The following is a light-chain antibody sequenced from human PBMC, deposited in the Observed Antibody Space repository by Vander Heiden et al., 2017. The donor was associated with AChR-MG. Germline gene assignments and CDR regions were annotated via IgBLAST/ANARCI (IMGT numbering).Light chain of an antibody. V-gene: IGLV1-40*01. J-gene: IGLJ2*01. Sequence: QSVLTQPPSVSGAPGQRVTISCTGSSSNIGAGYDVHWYQQLPGTAPKLLIYVNSNRPSGVPDRFSGSKSGTSASLAITGLQAEDEAGYYCQSYDSSLRVVVFGGGTKLTVL. CDR2: VNS. CDR1: SSNIGAGYD. CDR3: QSYDSSLRVVV.